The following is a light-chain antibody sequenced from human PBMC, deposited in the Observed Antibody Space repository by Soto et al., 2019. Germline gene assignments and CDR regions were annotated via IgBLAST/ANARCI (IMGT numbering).Light chain of an antibody. CDR3: QKYDTTPPWE. Sequence: DIQMTQSPSSLSASVGDRVTITCRASQDIRNYLAWHQQKPGKVPKLLIYAASTLQSGVPSRFSGSGSGTDFTLTISSLQPEDFATYHCQKYDTTPPWEFGQGTKVEIK. V-gene: IGKV1-27*01. J-gene: IGKJ1*01. CDR1: QDIRNY. CDR2: AAS.